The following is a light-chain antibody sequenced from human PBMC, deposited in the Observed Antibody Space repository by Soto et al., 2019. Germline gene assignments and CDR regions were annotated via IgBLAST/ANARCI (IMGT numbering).Light chain of an antibody. Sequence: DIVMTQSPDSLAVSLGERATINCKSSQSLLYSSNNKNYLAWYQQKSGQPPKLLIYWASTRESGVPDRFSGSGYGTDFTLTISSLQAEDVAVYYCQKFYSTPTPPTFGQGTQLEIK. CDR1: QSLLYSSNNKNY. V-gene: IGKV4-1*01. CDR2: WAS. CDR3: QKFYSTPTPPT. J-gene: IGKJ2*01.